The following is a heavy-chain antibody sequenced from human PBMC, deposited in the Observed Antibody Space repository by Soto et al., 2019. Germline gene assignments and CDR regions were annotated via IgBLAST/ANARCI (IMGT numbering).Heavy chain of an antibody. Sequence: PGGSLRLSCEGSGFSFRDYSINWVRQAPGKGLEWVSFTSSSGQYIKYADSVKGRFTISRDNAKNSVHLQMNSLRVEDTAIYYCARGARYDTLTGYLWGEGTRVTVYS. D-gene: IGHD3-9*01. J-gene: IGHJ5*02. V-gene: IGHV3-21*06. CDR1: GFSFRDYS. CDR3: ARGARYDTLTGYL. CDR2: TSSSGQYI.